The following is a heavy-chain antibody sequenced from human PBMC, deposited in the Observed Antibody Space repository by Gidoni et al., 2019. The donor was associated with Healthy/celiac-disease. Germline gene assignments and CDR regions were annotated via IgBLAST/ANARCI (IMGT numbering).Heavy chain of an antibody. CDR2: ISSSSSYI. D-gene: IGHD5-12*01. CDR3: ARGRNSRDGYNYY. CDR1: GFTFSSYS. J-gene: IGHJ4*02. V-gene: IGHV3-21*01. Sequence: EVQLVESGGGLVKPGGSLRLSCAASGFTFSSYSMNWVRQAPGKGLEWVSSISSSSSYIDYADSVKGRFTISRDNAKNSLYLQMNSLRAEDTAVYYCARGRNSRDGYNYYWGQGTLVTVSS.